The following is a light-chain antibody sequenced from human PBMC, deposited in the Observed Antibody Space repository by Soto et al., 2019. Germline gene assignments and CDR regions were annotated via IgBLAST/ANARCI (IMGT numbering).Light chain of an antibody. J-gene: IGKJ5*01. V-gene: IGKV1-39*01. CDR1: QSISNY. Sequence: DIQMTQSPSSLSASVGDRVTITCLASQSISNYLNWYQQRPGKAPKLLIYAASSLQSGVPSRFSGSGSGTDFTLTISSLQPEDFVTYYCQQTYSTPITFGQGARLEIK. CDR2: AAS. CDR3: QQTYSTPIT.